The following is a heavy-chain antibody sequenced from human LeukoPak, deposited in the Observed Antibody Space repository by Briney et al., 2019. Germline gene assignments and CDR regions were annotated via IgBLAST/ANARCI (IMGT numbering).Heavy chain of an antibody. Sequence: SETLSLTCTVSGGSVSRYYWTWIRQPPGKGLEWIGYIYNSGSTNYNPSLKSRVTISVDTSKNQFSLRLSSVTAADTAVYYCALMVKWPRFDSWGQGTLVTVSS. D-gene: IGHD1-26*01. J-gene: IGHJ4*02. V-gene: IGHV4-59*02. CDR3: ALMVKWPRFDS. CDR1: GGSVSRYY. CDR2: IYNSGST.